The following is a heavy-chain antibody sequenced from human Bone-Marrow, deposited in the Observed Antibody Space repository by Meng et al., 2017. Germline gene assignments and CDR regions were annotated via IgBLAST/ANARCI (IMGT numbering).Heavy chain of an antibody. D-gene: IGHD3-22*01. V-gene: IGHV4-4*02. Sequence: QGAWPGCGPGLVKPSATRSLTRAVSGGSISSSNWWSWVRQPPGKGLEWIGEIYHSGSTNYNPSLKSRVTISVDKSKNQFSLKLSSVTAADTAVYYCARDSRTYYYDSSGYTFDYWGQGTLVTVSS. J-gene: IGHJ4*02. CDR2: IYHSGST. CDR3: ARDSRTYYYDSSGYTFDY. CDR1: GGSISSSNW.